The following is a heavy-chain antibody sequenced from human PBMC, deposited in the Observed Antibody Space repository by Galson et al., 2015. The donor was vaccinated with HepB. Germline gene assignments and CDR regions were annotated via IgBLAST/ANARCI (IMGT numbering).Heavy chain of an antibody. V-gene: IGHV1-2*02. D-gene: IGHD2-2*01. CDR2: INPNSGGR. J-gene: IGHJ4*02. CDR3: ARFGPLPAAYDY. Sequence: SVKVSCKASGYTFTGYHMHWVRQAPGQGLEWMGWINPNSGGRNYAQKFQGRVTMTRDTSISTVHMELSRLRFDDTAVYYCARFGPLPAAYDYWGQGTLVTVSS. CDR1: GYTFTGYH.